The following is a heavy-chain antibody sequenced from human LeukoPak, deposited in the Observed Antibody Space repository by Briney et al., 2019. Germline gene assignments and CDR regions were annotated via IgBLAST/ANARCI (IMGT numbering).Heavy chain of an antibody. CDR3: ARRPINMVRGVKYSTFDY. CDR2: IYPGDSDT. CDR1: GYSFTSYW. J-gene: IGHJ4*02. V-gene: IGHV5-51*01. D-gene: IGHD3-10*01. Sequence: GESLKISCKGSGYSFTSYWIGWVRQMPGKGLEWMGIIYPGDSDTRYSPSFQGQVTISADKSISSAYLQWSSLKASDTAVYYCARRPINMVRGVKYSTFDYWGPGTLVTVSS.